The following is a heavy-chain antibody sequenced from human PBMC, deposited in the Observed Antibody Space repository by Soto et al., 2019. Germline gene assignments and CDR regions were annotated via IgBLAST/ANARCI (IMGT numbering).Heavy chain of an antibody. V-gene: IGHV3-23*01. CDR2: ISGSGASI. CDR3: AKDALGSCPGGTCYGSDY. Sequence: EVQLLESGGNLVQPGGSLRLSCAASGFTFSSYVMSWVRHAPGKGLEWVSTISGSGASIYDADSVTGRFTISRDNSKNTVYLQMNSLRAEDTAVYYCAKDALGSCPGGTCYGSDYWGQGTLVTVSS. CDR1: GFTFSSYV. J-gene: IGHJ4*02. D-gene: IGHD2-15*01.